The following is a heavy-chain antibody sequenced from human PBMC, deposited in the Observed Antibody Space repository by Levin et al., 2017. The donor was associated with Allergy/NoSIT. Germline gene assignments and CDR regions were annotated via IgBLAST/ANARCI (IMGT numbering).Heavy chain of an antibody. J-gene: IGHJ6*02. CDR1: GFTVSSTY. CDR3: ARDGYYYDSSGYYYYYGMDV. D-gene: IGHD3-22*01. Sequence: LSLTCAASGFTVSSTYMSWVRQAPGKGLEWVSVIYSGGSTYYADSVKGRFTISRDNSKNTLYLQMNSLRAEDTAVYYCARDGYYYDSSGYYYYYGMDVWGQGTTVTVSS. CDR2: IYSGGST. V-gene: IGHV3-53*01.